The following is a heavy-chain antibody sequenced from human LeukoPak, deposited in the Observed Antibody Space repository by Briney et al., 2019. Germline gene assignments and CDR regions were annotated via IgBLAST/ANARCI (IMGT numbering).Heavy chain of an antibody. CDR2: ISSSGSIK. V-gene: IGHV3-11*04. Sequence: KAGGSLRLSCEASGFSFSDYYMSWIRQAPGKGLEWVSYISSSGSIKYYADSVKGRFTVSRDNAKNSLYLQMNSLRAEDTAVYYCARSAVTNGYYYYYYMDVWGKGTTVTVSS. D-gene: IGHD4-17*01. CDR3: ARSAVTNGYYYYYYMDV. CDR1: GFSFSDYY. J-gene: IGHJ6*03.